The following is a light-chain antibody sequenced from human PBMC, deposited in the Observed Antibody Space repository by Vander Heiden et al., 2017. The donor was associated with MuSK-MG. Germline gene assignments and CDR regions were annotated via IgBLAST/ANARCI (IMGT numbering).Light chain of an antibody. V-gene: IGKV1-5*03. J-gene: IGKJ1*01. Sequence: DIQMTQSPSTVSASVGDRVTITCRASQSIGTWLAWYQQKPGKAPNLLIYRASSLESGAPSRFSGSGSGTEFTLTISSLQPDDFASYYCQQDSSRSWTFGQGTKVXIK. CDR2: RAS. CDR1: QSIGTW. CDR3: QQDSSRSWT.